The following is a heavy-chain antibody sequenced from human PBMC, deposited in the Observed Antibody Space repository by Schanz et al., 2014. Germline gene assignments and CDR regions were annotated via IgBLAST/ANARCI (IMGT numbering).Heavy chain of an antibody. V-gene: IGHV1-69*02. J-gene: IGHJ6*03. CDR2: IIPILGIA. CDR1: GGTFSRYT. CDR3: AGTYCSSTSCYTGYYYMDV. Sequence: QVQLVQSEAEVKKPGSSVKVSCKASGGTFSRYTISWVRQAPGQGLEWMGRIIPILGIANYAQNFQGRVTITADKSTSTAYMELTSLRSEDTAVYYCAGTYCSSTSCYTGYYYMDVWGKGTTVTVSS. D-gene: IGHD2-2*02.